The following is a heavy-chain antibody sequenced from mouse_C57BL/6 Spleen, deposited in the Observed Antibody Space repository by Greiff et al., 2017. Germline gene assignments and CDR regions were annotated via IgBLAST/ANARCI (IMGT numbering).Heavy chain of an antibody. V-gene: IGHV1-69*01. CDR2: IDPSDSYT. Sequence: QVQLQQPGAELVMPGASVKLSCKASGYTFTSYWMHWVKQRPGQGLEWIGEIDPSDSYTNYNQKFKGKSTLTVDKSSSTAYMQLSSLTSEDSAVYYCARSLDSSGPYYFDYWGQGTTLTVSS. J-gene: IGHJ2*01. CDR3: ARSLDSSGPYYFDY. CDR1: GYTFTSYW. D-gene: IGHD3-2*02.